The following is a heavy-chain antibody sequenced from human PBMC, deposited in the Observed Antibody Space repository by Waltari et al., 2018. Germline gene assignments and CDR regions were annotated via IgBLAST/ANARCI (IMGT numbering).Heavy chain of an antibody. J-gene: IGHJ4*02. Sequence: EVQLVQSGAEVKKPGATVKISCKASGYTFTDYYMHWVQQAPGKGLEWMGLFDPEDGETIYAEKFQGRVTITADTSTDTAYMELSSLRSEDTAVYYCATVADIVVVVAATGDSDYWGQGTLVTVSS. CDR1: GYTFTDYY. CDR3: ATVADIVVVVAATGDSDY. V-gene: IGHV1-69-2*01. D-gene: IGHD2-15*01. CDR2: FDPEDGET.